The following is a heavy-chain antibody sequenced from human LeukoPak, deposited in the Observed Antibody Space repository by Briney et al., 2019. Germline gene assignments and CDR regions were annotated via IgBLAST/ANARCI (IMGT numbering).Heavy chain of an antibody. CDR3: AIFGVVIGGDAFDI. V-gene: IGHV3-74*01. CDR2: INSDGSST. D-gene: IGHD3-3*01. CDR1: GFTFSSYW. Sequence: PGGSLRLSYAASGFTFSSYWMRWVRQAPGRGLVWVSRINSDGSSTSYADSVKGRFTISRDNAKNTLYLQMGSLRAEDTAVYYCAIFGVVIGGDAFDIWGQGTMVTVSS. J-gene: IGHJ3*02.